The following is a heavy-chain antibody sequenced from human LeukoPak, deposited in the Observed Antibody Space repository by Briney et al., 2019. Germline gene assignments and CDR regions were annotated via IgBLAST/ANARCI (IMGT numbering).Heavy chain of an antibody. J-gene: IGHJ4*02. V-gene: IGHV1-2*02. CDR3: ARVLGDSNGYYVHFDY. CDR1: GYTFTGYY. Sequence: ASVKVSCKASGYTFTGYYMHWVRQAPGQGLEWMGWINPNSGGTNYAQKFQGRVTMTRDTSISTAYMELSRLRSDDTAVYYCARVLGDSNGYYVHFDYWGQGTLVTVSS. D-gene: IGHD3-22*01. CDR2: INPNSGGT.